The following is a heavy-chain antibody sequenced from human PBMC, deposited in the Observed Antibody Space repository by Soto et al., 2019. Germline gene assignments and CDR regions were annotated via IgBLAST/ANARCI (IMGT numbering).Heavy chain of an antibody. V-gene: IGHV3-11*01. CDR2: ISSSGSAI. CDR1: GFTFTDYF. Sequence: GGSLRLSCAASGFTFTDYFMSWIRQTPGRGLEWVSYISSSGSAIYYADSVKGRFTISRDNAQNSLYLQMNSLTGEDTAVYYCTRDGYPFALDVWGLGTSVTVS. CDR3: TRDGYPFALDV. D-gene: IGHD5-12*01. J-gene: IGHJ6*02.